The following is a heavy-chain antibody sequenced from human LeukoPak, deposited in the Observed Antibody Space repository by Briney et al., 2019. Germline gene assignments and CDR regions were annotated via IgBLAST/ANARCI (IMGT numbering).Heavy chain of an antibody. D-gene: IGHD2-8*01. J-gene: IGHJ4*02. CDR2: IYHSGST. Sequence: PSGTLSLTCAVSGGSISSSNWWSWVRQPPGKGLEWIGEIYHSGSTNYNPSLKSRVTISVDKSKNQFSLKLSSVTAADTAVYYCARDLGQYCTNGVCGDGDYWGQGTLVTVSS. V-gene: IGHV4-4*02. CDR1: GGSISSSNW. CDR3: ARDLGQYCTNGVCGDGDY.